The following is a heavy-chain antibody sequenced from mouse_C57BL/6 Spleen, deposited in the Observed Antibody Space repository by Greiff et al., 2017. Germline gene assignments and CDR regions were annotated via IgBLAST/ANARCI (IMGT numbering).Heavy chain of an antibody. CDR2: ISDGGSYT. V-gene: IGHV5-4*03. J-gene: IGHJ1*03. CDR3: ARGDGSSDWYFDV. D-gene: IGHD1-1*01. Sequence: EVKVEESGGGLVKPGGSLKLSCAASGFTFSSYAMSWVRQTPEKRLEWVATISDGGSYTYYPDNVKGRFTISRDNAKNNLYLQMSHLKSEDTAMYYCARGDGSSDWYFDVWGTGTTVTVSS. CDR1: GFTFSSYA.